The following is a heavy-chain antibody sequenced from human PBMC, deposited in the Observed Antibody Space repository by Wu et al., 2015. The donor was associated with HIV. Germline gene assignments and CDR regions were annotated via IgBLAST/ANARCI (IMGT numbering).Heavy chain of an antibody. V-gene: IGHV1-46*01. J-gene: IGHJ4*02. D-gene: IGHD3-22*01. CDR3: ARERVDYDSAGYRAHRGYYFDY. CDR1: GYTFINNF. Sequence: QVHLVQFGAEVKKPGASVKVSCTTFGYTFINNFLHWVRQAPGQGPEWLGVINPRTDSTTYAQSFEARLTIARDTSQNTIYMQLSGLKSDDTATYFCARERVDYDSAGYRAHRGYYFDYWGQGTLVIVSS. CDR2: INPRTDST.